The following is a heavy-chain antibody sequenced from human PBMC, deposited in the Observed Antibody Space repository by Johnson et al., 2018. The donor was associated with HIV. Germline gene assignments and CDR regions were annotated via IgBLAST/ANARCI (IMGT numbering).Heavy chain of an antibody. CDR1: GFTFSSYA. CDR2: ISYAGSNK. D-gene: IGHD4-23*01. V-gene: IGHV3-30*04. J-gene: IGHJ3*02. CDR3: ARVTQQVVRVGSDAFDI. Sequence: VESGGGVVQPGRSLRLSCAASGFTFSSYAMHWVRQGPGKGLEWVAVISYAGSNKYYAASVQGRFPLSRDNSQNTLYLQMNSLRAEDTAVYYCARVTQQVVRVGSDAFDIWGQGTMVTVSS.